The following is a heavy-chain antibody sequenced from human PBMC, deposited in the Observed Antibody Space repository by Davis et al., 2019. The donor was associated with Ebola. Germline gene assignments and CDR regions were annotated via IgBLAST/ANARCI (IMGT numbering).Heavy chain of an antibody. J-gene: IGHJ3*02. D-gene: IGHD1-26*01. V-gene: IGHV3-23*01. CDR2: LGTSADT. CDR1: GFIFSSYV. Sequence: GGSLRLSCAASGFIFSSYVMSWVRQAPGKGLEWVSTLGTSADTYYAESVKGRFTISRDNSKNTLYLQMNGLRVEDTAIYCCAKDTSNIWFDIWGQGTMVTVSS. CDR3: AKDTSNIWFDI.